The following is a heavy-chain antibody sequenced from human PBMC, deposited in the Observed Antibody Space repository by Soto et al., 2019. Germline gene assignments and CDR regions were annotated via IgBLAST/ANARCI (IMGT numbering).Heavy chain of an antibody. V-gene: IGHV3-13*01. CDR1: GFTFSNYD. CDR2: IGTAGDT. Sequence: EVQLVESGGGLAQPGGSLRLSCAASGFTFSNYDMHWVRQVTGKGLEWISSIGTAGDTYYAGSVRGRFTISRENAKNSLYLQMNSLSAGDTAVYYCAIDLKYSGSSSHYGMDVWGQGTTVTVSS. J-gene: IGHJ6*02. CDR3: AIDLKYSGSSSHYGMDV. D-gene: IGHD6-6*01.